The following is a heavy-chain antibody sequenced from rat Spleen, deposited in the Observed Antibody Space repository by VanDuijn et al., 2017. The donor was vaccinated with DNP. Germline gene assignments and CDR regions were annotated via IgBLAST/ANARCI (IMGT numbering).Heavy chain of an antibody. CDR2: ISYDGGNT. CDR3: TTLNSGTYDS. V-gene: IGHV5-20*01. Sequence: EVQLVESGGGLVQPGSSLRLSCIVSGFSFSDYNMAWVRQPPTKGLEWVASISYDGGNTYYRDSVKGRFTISRDNAKSSLYLHMDSLRFEDTATYYCTTLNSGTYDSWGQGTSVTVSS. CDR1: GFSFSDYN. D-gene: IGHD1-3*01. J-gene: IGHJ4*01.